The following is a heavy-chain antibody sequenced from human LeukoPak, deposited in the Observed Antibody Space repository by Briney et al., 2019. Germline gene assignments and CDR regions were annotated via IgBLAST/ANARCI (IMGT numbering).Heavy chain of an antibody. D-gene: IGHD2/OR15-2a*01. J-gene: IGHJ4*02. CDR1: GGSISSGDYY. CDR3: ARATTFKHSNNWSINYFDH. CDR2: IYYSGST. V-gene: IGHV4-30-4*01. Sequence: PSQTLSLTCTVSGGSISSGDYYWSWIRQPPGKGLEWIGYIYYSGSTYYNPSLKSRVTISVDTSKNQFSLKLSSVTAADTAVYYCARATTFKHSNNWSINYFDHWGQGTLVTVSS.